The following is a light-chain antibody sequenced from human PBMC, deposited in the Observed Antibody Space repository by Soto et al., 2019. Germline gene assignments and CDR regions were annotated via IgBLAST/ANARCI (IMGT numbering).Light chain of an antibody. J-gene: IGKJ2*02. V-gene: IGKV3-15*01. CDR1: QSVNSN. Sequence: ETVMTQSPATLSVSPGERATLSCRASQSVNSNLAWYQQKPGQAPRLLIYEASTWVTGIPARFSGSGSGTEFTLTITSLQSEDYAANYCQQYNNWPPCTFGQGTMLEIK. CDR3: QQYNNWPPCT. CDR2: EAS.